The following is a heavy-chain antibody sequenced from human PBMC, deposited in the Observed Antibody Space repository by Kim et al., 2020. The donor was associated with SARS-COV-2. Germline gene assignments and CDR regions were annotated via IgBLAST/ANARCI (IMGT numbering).Heavy chain of an antibody. Sequence: SVKVSCKASGGTFSSYAISWVRQAPGQGLEWMGRIIPILGIANYAQKFQGRVTITADKSTSTAYMELSSLRSEDTAAYYCARGPGIVGATTGPYYFDYW. CDR3: ARGPGIVGATTGPYYFDY. D-gene: IGHD1-26*01. V-gene: IGHV1-69*04. CDR1: GGTFSSYA. J-gene: IGHJ4*01. CDR2: IIPILGIA.